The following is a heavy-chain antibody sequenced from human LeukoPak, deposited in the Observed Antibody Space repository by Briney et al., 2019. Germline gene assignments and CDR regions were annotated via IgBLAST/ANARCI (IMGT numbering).Heavy chain of an antibody. Sequence: GGSLRLSCAASGFTFSSYSMNWVRQAPGKGLEWVSSISSSSSSYINYADSVKGRFTISRDNAKNSLFLQMNSLRAEDTAVYYCAGDRVAVAPNFDYWGQGTLVTVSS. CDR3: AGDRVAVAPNFDY. V-gene: IGHV3-21*01. CDR2: ISSSSSSYI. D-gene: IGHD6-19*01. J-gene: IGHJ4*02. CDR1: GFTFSSYS.